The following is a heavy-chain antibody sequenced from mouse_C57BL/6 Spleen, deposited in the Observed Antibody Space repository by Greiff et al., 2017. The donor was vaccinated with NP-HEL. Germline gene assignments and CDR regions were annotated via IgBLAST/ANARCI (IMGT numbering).Heavy chain of an antibody. D-gene: IGHD2-2*01. CDR2: IYPGDGDT. J-gene: IGHJ3*01. Sequence: QVQLKQSGAELVKPGASVKISCKASGYAFSSYWMYWVKQRPGKGLEWIGQIYPGDGDTNYNGKVKGKATLTADKSSSTAYMQLSSLTSEDTAVYFCARRSYAYDEDGFAYWGQGTLVTVSA. V-gene: IGHV1-80*01. CDR1: GYAFSSYW. CDR3: ARRSYAYDEDGFAY.